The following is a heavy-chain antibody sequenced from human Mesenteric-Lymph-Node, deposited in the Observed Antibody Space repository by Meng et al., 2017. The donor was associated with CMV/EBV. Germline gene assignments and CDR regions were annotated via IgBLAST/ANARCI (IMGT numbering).Heavy chain of an antibody. Sequence: GESLKISCGASGFTFSNYWMSWVRQAPGKGLEWVSSISSSSSYIYYADSVKGRFTISRDNAKNSLYLQMNSLRAEDTAVYYCARDLGRYYDFWSGYLTGGYYYYGMDVWGQGTTVTVSS. CDR2: ISSSSSYI. D-gene: IGHD3-3*01. CDR3: ARDLGRYYDFWSGYLTGGYYYYGMDV. J-gene: IGHJ6*02. CDR1: GFTFSNYW. V-gene: IGHV3-21*01.